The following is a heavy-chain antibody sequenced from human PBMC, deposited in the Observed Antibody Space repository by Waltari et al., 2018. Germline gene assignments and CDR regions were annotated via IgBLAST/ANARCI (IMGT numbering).Heavy chain of an antibody. V-gene: IGHV4-39*01. D-gene: IGHD1-26*01. CDR1: GGSISSRSYY. CDR2: SYYSGST. J-gene: IGHJ3*02. Sequence: QLQLPESGPGLVQPSETLSLTCTVSGGSISSRSYYWGWIRQPPGKGLEWIGSSYYSGSTYYNPSLKSRVTISVDTSKNQFSLKLSSVTAADTAVYYCARRAYSGSYYYAFDIWGQGTMVTVSS. CDR3: ARRAYSGSYYYAFDI.